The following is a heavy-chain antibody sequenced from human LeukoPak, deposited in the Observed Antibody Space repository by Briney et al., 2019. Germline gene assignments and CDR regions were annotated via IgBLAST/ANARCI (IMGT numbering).Heavy chain of an antibody. Sequence: SETLSLTCAVYGGPFSGYYWSWIRQPPGKGLEWIGEINHSGSTNYNPSLKSRVTISVDTSKNQFSLKLSSVTAADTAVYYCARDAYYYDSSGYYYYWGQGTLVTVSS. D-gene: IGHD3-22*01. J-gene: IGHJ4*02. CDR3: ARDAYYYDSSGYYYY. CDR1: GGPFSGYY. CDR2: INHSGST. V-gene: IGHV4-34*01.